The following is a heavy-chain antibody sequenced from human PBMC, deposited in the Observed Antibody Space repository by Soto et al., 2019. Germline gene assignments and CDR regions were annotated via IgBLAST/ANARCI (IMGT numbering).Heavy chain of an antibody. CDR3: ARGAAAGTFFWFDP. D-gene: IGHD6-13*01. J-gene: IGHJ5*02. V-gene: IGHV4-30-2*01. CDR1: GGSISSGGYS. CDR2: IYHSGST. Sequence: SETLSLTCAVSGGSISSGGYSWSRIRQPPGKGLEWIGYIYHSGSTYYNPSLKSRVTISVDRSKNQFSLKLSSVTAADTAVYYCARGAAAGTFFWFDPWGQGTLVTVSS.